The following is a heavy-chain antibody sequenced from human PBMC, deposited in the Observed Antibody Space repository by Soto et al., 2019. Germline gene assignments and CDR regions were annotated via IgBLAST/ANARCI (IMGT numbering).Heavy chain of an antibody. V-gene: IGHV3-30-3*01. CDR3: AREFPPITMVHRGMEV. D-gene: IGHD3-10*01. CDR2: ISYDGSNK. Sequence: PVGSLRLSCAASGFTFISYAMHWVRQAPGKGLEWVAVISYDGSNKYYADSVKGRFTISRDNSKNTLYLQMNSLRAEDTAVYYCAREFPPITMVHRGMEVWGQGTTVTGSS. CDR1: GFTFISYA. J-gene: IGHJ6*02.